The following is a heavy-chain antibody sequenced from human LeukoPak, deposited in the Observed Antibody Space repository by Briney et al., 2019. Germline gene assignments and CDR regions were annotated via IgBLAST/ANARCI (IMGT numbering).Heavy chain of an antibody. D-gene: IGHD3-22*01. V-gene: IGHV3-30-3*01. CDR1: GFTFGDYA. CDR2: ISYDGSNK. CDR3: ARSDSKAFDI. J-gene: IGHJ3*02. Sequence: PGGSLRLSCTASGFTFGDYAMHWVRQAPGKGLEWVAVISYDGSNKYYADSVKGRFTISRDNSKNTLYLQMNSLRAEDTAVYYCARSDSKAFDIWGQGTMVTVSS.